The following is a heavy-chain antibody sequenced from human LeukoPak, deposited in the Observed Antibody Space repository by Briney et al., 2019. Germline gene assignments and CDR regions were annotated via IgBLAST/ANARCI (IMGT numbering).Heavy chain of an antibody. Sequence: ASVKVSCKASGYTFTDYYMHWVRQAPGQGLEWMGWINPNSGGTNYAQKFQGWVTMTRDTSISTAYMELSRLRSDDTAVYYCAREFSGSGSYYNFDYWGQGTLVTVSS. CDR3: AREFSGSGSYYNFDY. D-gene: IGHD3-10*01. V-gene: IGHV1-2*04. CDR1: GYTFTDYY. J-gene: IGHJ4*02. CDR2: INPNSGGT.